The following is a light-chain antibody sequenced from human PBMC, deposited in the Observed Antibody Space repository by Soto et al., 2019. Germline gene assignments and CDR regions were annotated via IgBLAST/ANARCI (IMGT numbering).Light chain of an antibody. V-gene: IGLV2-14*01. CDR1: SSDVGGYDF. J-gene: IGLJ3*02. CDR2: EVS. Sequence: QSVLTQTASVSGSPGQSVTIPCTGTSSDVGGYDFVSWYQHHPGKAPKLMIYEVSNRPAGVSSRFSGSKSANTAFLTISGIQAEYEADYYCCSYTSISTLVFGGGTKLTVL. CDR3: CSYTSISTLV.